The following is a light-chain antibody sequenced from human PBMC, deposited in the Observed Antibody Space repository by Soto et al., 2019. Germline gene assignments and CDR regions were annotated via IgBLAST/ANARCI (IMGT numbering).Light chain of an antibody. J-gene: IGKJ3*01. V-gene: IGKV1-39*01. CDR2: AAS. Sequence: DIQMTQSHPSLSASVGDIVIITCLTSQSIDNYLNWYQQKPGKAPKLLIYAASTLQSGVPSRFSASGSETDFTLTISSLQPEDFATYYCQQSYTTLFTFGPGTKVDIK. CDR1: QSIDNY. CDR3: QQSYTTLFT.